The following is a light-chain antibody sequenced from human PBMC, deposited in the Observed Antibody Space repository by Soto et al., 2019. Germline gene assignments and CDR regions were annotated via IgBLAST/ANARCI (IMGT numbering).Light chain of an antibody. CDR2: DAS. CDR1: QSVSSY. J-gene: IGKJ5*01. Sequence: EVGLTQSPGTLSLSPGDRATLSCRASQSVSSYLAWYQQKPGQAPRLLIYDASNRATGIPARFSGSGSGIDFTLTISSLEPEDFAVYYCQQRSDWPITFGQGTRLEI. CDR3: QQRSDWPIT. V-gene: IGKV3-11*01.